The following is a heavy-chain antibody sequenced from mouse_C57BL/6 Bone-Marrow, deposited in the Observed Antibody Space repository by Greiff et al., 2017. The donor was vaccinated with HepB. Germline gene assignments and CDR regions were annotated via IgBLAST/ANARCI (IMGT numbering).Heavy chain of an antibody. Sequence: EVKLVESGPVLVKPGASVKMSCKASGYTFTDYYMNWVKQSHGKSLEWIGVINPYNGGTSYNQKFKGKATLTVDKSSSTAYMELNSLTSEDSAVYYCARDRPYYYGSRGGYWGQGTTLTVSS. CDR2: INPYNGGT. V-gene: IGHV1-19*01. J-gene: IGHJ2*01. CDR1: GYTFTDYY. D-gene: IGHD1-1*01. CDR3: ARDRPYYYGSRGGY.